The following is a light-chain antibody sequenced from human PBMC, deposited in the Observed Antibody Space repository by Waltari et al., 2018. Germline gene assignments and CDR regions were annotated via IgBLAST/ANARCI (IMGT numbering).Light chain of an antibody. V-gene: IGKV3-20*01. CDR3: QNYVRLPAT. J-gene: IGKJ1*01. CDR1: QSVGRS. CDR2: DAS. Sequence: VLTQSPGTLSFSPGERATLACRASQSVGRSLAWYQQKPGQAPRLLIYDASRRATGIPDRFSGSGSGTDFSLTISRLEPEDFAVYYCQNYVRLPATFGQGTKVEI.